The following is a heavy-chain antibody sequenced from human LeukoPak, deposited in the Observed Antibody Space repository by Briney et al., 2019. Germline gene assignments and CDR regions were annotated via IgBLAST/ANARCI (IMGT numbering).Heavy chain of an antibody. D-gene: IGHD5-24*01. CDR2: IYYSGST. V-gene: IGHV4-59*01. Sequence: SETLSLTCTVSGGSISSYYWSWIRQPPGKGLEWIGYIYYSGSTNYNPSLKSRVTISVDTSKNQFSLKLSSVTAADTAVYYCARGRRRDGTLPSDYWGQGTLVTVSS. CDR3: ARGRRRDGTLPSDY. J-gene: IGHJ4*02. CDR1: GGSISSYY.